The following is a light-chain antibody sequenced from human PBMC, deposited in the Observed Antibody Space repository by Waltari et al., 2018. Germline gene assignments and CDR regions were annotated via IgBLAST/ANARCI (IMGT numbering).Light chain of an antibody. CDR3: MQALQDPRT. CDR2: GAY. Sequence: EMAMTQSPGTVAASPGESVPLSCRASRDVSRRVAWYRHKPGQAPKLLIYGAYIRATGIPDRFSGSGSGTDFTLKITRVEAEDVGVYYCMQALQDPRTFGQGTKLEIK. V-gene: IGKV3-15*01. CDR1: RDVSRR. J-gene: IGKJ2*01.